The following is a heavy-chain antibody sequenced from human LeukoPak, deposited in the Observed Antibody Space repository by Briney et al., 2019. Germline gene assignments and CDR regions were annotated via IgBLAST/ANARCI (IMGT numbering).Heavy chain of an antibody. CDR3: ARDRVAVGWSAFDI. CDR1: GYTSTSYT. J-gene: IGHJ3*02. D-gene: IGHD6-19*01. CDR2: ISPGNGNT. V-gene: IGHV1-3*01. Sequence: ASVKVSCKASGYTSTSYTMHWVRQAPGQSLEWMGWISPGNGNTKYSQKFQGRVTITRDTSASTIYMELSSLRSEDAAVYYCARDRVAVGWSAFDIWGQGTMVTVSS.